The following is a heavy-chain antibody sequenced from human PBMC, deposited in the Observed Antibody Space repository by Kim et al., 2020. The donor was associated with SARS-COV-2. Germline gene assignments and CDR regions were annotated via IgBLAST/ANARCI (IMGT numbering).Heavy chain of an antibody. V-gene: IGHV4-59*13. D-gene: IGHD3-3*01. CDR1: GGSISSYY. J-gene: IGHJ6*02. Sequence: SETLSLTCTVSGGSISSYYWSWIRQPPGKGLEWIGYIYYSGSTNYNPSLKSRVTISVDTSKNQFSLKLSSVTAADTAVYYCARVSGSRRFLGGYYGMDVWGQGTKVTV. CDR2: IYYSGST. CDR3: ARVSGSRRFLGGYYGMDV.